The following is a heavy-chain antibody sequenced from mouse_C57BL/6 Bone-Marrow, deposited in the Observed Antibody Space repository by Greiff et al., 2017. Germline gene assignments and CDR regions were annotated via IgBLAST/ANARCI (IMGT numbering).Heavy chain of an antibody. J-gene: IGHJ3*01. Sequence: VKLMESGAELVRPGASVTLSCKASGYTFTDYEMHWVKQTPVHGLEWIGAIDPETGGTAYNQKFKGKAILTADKSSSTAYMELLSLPSEDSAVYYCTSGSSSFAYWGQGTLVTVSA. D-gene: IGHD1-1*01. CDR2: IDPETGGT. V-gene: IGHV1-15*01. CDR3: TSGSSSFAY. CDR1: GYTFTDYE.